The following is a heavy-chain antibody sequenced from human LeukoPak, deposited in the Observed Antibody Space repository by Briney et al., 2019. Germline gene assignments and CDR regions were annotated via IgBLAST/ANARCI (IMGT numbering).Heavy chain of an antibody. V-gene: IGHV3-7*01. CDR1: GFTFSSYW. CDR2: IKQDGSEK. J-gene: IGHJ4*02. Sequence: PGGSLRLSCAASGFTFSSYWMSWVRQAPGKGLEWVANIKQDGSEKYYVDSVKGRFTISRDNAKNSLYLQMNSLRAEDTAVYYCASAVSTVVTHHFDYWGQGTLVTVSS. D-gene: IGHD4-23*01. CDR3: ASAVSTVVTHHFDY.